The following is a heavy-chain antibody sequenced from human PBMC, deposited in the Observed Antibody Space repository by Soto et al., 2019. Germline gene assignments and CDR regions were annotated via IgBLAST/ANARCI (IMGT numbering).Heavy chain of an antibody. Sequence: LSLTCTVSGGSISSGDYYWSWILQPPGKGLEWIGYIYYSGSTYYNPSLKSRVTISVDTSKNQFSLKLSSVTAADTAVYYCANYGSGSPQFNWFDPWGQGTLVTVSS. CDR2: IYYSGST. CDR3: ANYGSGSPQFNWFDP. V-gene: IGHV4-30-4*01. D-gene: IGHD3-10*01. CDR1: GGSISSGDYY. J-gene: IGHJ5*02.